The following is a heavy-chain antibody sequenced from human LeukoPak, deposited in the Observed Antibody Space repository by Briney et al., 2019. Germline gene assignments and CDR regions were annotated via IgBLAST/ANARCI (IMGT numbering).Heavy chain of an antibody. V-gene: IGHV3-23*01. J-gene: IGHJ3*02. CDR1: GFTFSSYA. D-gene: IGHD3-22*01. CDR2: LSHSSTNT. Sequence: GGSLRLSCAASGFTFSSYAMSWVRQAPGKGLEWVSALSHSSTNTYYADSVKGRFTISRDNSKNTLYLQMNSLRADDTAVYYCARVSSSGSYYIYDAFDTWGQGTMVTVSS. CDR3: ARVSSSGSYYIYDAFDT.